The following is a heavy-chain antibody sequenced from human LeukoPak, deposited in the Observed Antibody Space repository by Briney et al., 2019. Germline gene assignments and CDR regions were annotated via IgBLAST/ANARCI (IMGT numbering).Heavy chain of an antibody. CDR3: ARARNYDFWSGYLFDP. D-gene: IGHD3-3*01. CDR1: GGSISSYY. Sequence: PSETLSLTCTVSGGSISSYYWSWIRQPPGKGLERIGYIYYGGSTNYNPSLKSRVTISVDTSKNQFSLKLSSVTAADTAVYYCARARNYDFWSGYLFDPWGQGTLVTVSS. J-gene: IGHJ5*02. CDR2: IYYGGST. V-gene: IGHV4-59*01.